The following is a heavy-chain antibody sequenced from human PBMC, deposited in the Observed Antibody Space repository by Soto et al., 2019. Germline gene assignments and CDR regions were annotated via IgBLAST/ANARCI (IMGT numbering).Heavy chain of an antibody. CDR3: ADAPSDF. CDR2: IYHTGST. J-gene: IGHJ4*02. V-gene: IGHV4-4*02. D-gene: IGHD2-21*01. Sequence: SETLSVRWACSGISISAGVNWWSWVRQPPGKGLEWIGEIYHTGSTNYNSSLKSRVTISLDKSKNQFSLMLNSVTAADTAVYFCADAPSDFWGQGILVTVSS. CDR1: GISISAGVNW.